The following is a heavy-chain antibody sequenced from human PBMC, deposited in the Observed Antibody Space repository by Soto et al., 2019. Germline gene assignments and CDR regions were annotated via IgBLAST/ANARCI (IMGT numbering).Heavy chain of an antibody. CDR1: GYTFTGYY. Sequence: GASVKVSCKASGYTFTGYYMHWVRQAPGQGLEWMGWINPNSGGTNYAQKFQGWVTMTRDTSISTAYVELSRLRSDDTAVYYCARAGAPHYYDSSGYPGYYYGMDVWGQGTTVTVSS. CDR3: ARAGAPHYYDSSGYPGYYYGMDV. CDR2: INPNSGGT. D-gene: IGHD3-22*01. J-gene: IGHJ6*02. V-gene: IGHV1-2*04.